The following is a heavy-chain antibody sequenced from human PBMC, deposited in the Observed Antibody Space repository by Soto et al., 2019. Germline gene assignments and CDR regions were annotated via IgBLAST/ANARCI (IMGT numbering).Heavy chain of an antibody. CDR2: IYYSGST. CDR1: GGSISSYY. CDR3: ARARITMIRGVMEFFDY. D-gene: IGHD3-10*01. J-gene: IGHJ4*02. Sequence: PSETLSLTCTVSGGSISSYYWSWIRQPPGKGLEYIGYIYYSGSTNYNPSLKSRATISVDTSKNQFSLKLSSVTAADTAVYYCARARITMIRGVMEFFDYWGQGIPVTVSS. V-gene: IGHV4-59*01.